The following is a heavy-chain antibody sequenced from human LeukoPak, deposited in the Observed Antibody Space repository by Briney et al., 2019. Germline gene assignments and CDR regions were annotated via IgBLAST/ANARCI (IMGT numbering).Heavy chain of an antibody. CDR1: GGSVSSGSYY. D-gene: IGHD3-10*01. V-gene: IGHV4-61*01. CDR3: ARGSGSGVPFDF. CDR2: IYYSGST. Sequence: SETLSLTCIVSGGSVSSGSYYWSWIRQPPGKGLKWIGYIYYSGSTNYNPSLKSRVTISVDTSKNQFSLKLNSVTAADTAVYYCARGSGSGVPFDFWGQGTLVTVSS. J-gene: IGHJ4*02.